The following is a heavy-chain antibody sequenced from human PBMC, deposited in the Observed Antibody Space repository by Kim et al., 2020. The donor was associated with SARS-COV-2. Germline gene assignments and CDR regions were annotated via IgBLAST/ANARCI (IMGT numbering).Heavy chain of an antibody. CDR2: IYSGST. CDR1: GDSISSSTYY. D-gene: IGHD2-2*01. J-gene: IGHJ4*02. CDR3: ARHYCGSTTCFRVIDY. Sequence: SETLSLTCSVSGDSISSSTYYWGWIRQPPGKGLEWIGSIYSGSTYYNPSLKSRVTISVDTSKNQLSLQLSSVTAADTAVYYCARHYCGSTTCFRVIDYWGQGTLVTVSS. V-gene: IGHV4-39*01.